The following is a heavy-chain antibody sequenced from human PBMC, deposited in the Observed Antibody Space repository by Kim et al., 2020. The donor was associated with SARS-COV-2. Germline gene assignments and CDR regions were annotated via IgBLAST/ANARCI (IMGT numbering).Heavy chain of an antibody. J-gene: IGHJ2*01. CDR1: GFTFSYSY. CDR2: ISPGGDNI. Sequence: GGSLRLSCAVSGFTFSYSYMSWIRQAPGKGLEWVSYISPGGDNIHYADSVKGRFTISRDNAKNSLYLQMDSLRAEDTALYYCTRETQWYFDLWGRGTLVT. CDR3: TRETQWYFDL. V-gene: IGHV3-11*04.